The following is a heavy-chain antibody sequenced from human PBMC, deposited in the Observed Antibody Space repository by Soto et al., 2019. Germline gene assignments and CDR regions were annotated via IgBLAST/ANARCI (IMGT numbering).Heavy chain of an antibody. J-gene: IGHJ3*02. CDR3: AREGLADYYDSSGPHSSFDI. CDR2: IIPIFGTT. Sequence: QVQLVQSGAEVKKPGSSVKVSCKASGGTFSNYPFSWLRQAPGQGLEWMGGIIPIFGTTNYAQKFQGRVTITADESTSTAYMELSRLRSEDTAVYYCAREGLADYYDSSGPHSSFDIWGQGTMVTVSS. D-gene: IGHD3-22*01. V-gene: IGHV1-69*12. CDR1: GGTFSNYP.